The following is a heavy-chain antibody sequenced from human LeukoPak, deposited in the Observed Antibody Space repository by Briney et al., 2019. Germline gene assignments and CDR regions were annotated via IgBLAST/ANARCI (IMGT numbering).Heavy chain of an antibody. CDR2: ISSSSSYI. CDR1: GFTFSSYS. CDR3: GRVGGGDCSSTSCSN. V-gene: IGHV3-21*01. Sequence: GGSLRLSCAASGFTFSSYSMNWVRQAPGKGLEWVSSISSSSSYIYYADSVKGRFTISRDNAKNSLYLQMNSLRAEDTAVYYCGRVGGGDCSSTSCSNWGQGTLVTVSS. D-gene: IGHD2-2*01. J-gene: IGHJ4*02.